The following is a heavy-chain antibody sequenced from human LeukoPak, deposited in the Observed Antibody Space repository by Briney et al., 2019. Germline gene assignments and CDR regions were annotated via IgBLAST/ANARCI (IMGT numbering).Heavy chain of an antibody. D-gene: IGHD1-26*01. J-gene: IGHJ3*02. V-gene: IGHV3-74*01. CDR1: GFTFSSYW. Sequence: GGSLRLSCAASGFTFSSYWMHWVRQAPGKGLVWVSRINSDGNSIDYADSVKGRFTISRDNAKNTLYLQMNSLRAEDTAVYYCARDRSIVGATKDAFDIWGQGTMVTVSS. CDR2: INSDGNSI. CDR3: ARDRSIVGATKDAFDI.